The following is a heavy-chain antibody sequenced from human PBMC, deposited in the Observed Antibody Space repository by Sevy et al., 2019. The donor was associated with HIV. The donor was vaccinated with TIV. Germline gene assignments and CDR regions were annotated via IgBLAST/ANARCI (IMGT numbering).Heavy chain of an antibody. V-gene: IGHV1-18*01. J-gene: IGHJ6*03. D-gene: IGHD6-13*01. CDR3: AREREQQPVGGLYYYMDV. Sequence: ASVKVSCKASGYTFTSYGISWVRQAPGQGLEWMGWISAYNGNTNYAQKLQGRVTMTTDTSTSTAYMELRGLRSDDTAVYYCAREREQQPVGGLYYYMDVWGKGTTVTVSS. CDR2: ISAYNGNT. CDR1: GYTFTSYG.